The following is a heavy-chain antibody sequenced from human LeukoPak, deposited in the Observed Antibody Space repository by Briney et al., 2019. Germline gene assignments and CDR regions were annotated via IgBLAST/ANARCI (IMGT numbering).Heavy chain of an antibody. CDR3: XXXXXXXXXXXXXYPXX. CDR2: ISSSSSYI. J-gene: IGHJ4*02. D-gene: IGHD2-2*01. Sequence: SGGSLRLSCAASGFTFSNYNMNWVRQAPGKGLEWVSSISSSSSYIYYADSVKGRFTISRDNAKNSLYLQMNSLKAEDTAVYYXXXXXXXXXXXXXXYPXXXXQXXXVTVXS. CDR1: GFTFSNYN. V-gene: IGHV3-21*01.